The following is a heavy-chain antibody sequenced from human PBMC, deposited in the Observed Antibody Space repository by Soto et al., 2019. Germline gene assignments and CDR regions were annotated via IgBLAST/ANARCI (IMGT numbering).Heavy chain of an antibody. CDR3: ARDAQRHRDQNWFDP. V-gene: IGHV3-11*06. CDR1: GFTFSDYY. CDR2: ISSSSYT. J-gene: IGHJ5*02. Sequence: KSGGSLRLSCAASGFTFSDYYMSWIRQAPGKGLEWVSYISSSSYTNYADSVKGRFTISRDNAKNSLYLQMNSLRAEDTAVYYCARDAQRHRDQNWFDPWGQGTLVTVSS.